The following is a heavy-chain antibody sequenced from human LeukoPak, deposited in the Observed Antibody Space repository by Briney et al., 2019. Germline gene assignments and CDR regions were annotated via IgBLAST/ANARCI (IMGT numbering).Heavy chain of an antibody. CDR1: GFTFTHAW. J-gene: IGHJ6*02. CDR3: TAMYKYSSSWTTRRSMDYYGMDV. CDR2: IKSITDGGTT. D-gene: IGHD6-13*01. V-gene: IGHV3-15*01. Sequence: GGALRLSCAASGFTFTHAWMSWVRQAPGKGLQWVCRIKSITDGGTTDNAAPVKGRLTMSRDDSKKTLFLQMNSLKTEDTGVYYCTAMYKYSSSWTTRRSMDYYGMDVWGQGTTVTVSS.